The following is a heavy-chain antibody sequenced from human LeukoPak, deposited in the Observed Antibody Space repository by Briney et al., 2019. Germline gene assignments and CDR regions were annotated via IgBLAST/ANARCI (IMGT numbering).Heavy chain of an antibody. D-gene: IGHD1-26*01. CDR3: ATDLIGWELTCG. J-gene: IGHJ4*02. Sequence: GASVKVSCKASGYSFTSYGISWVRQAPGQGLEWMGWVSPYNANTYYAQKLQGRVTMTTDTSTSTAYMELKTLRSEDTAVYYCATDLIGWELTCGWGQGTLVTVSS. V-gene: IGHV1-18*01. CDR2: VSPYNANT. CDR1: GYSFTSYG.